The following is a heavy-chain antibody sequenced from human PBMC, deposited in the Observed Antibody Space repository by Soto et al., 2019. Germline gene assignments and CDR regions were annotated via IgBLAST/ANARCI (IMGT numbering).Heavy chain of an antibody. D-gene: IGHD3-22*01. CDR3: ARDYGGRITMIVVGGWFDP. J-gene: IGHJ5*02. V-gene: IGHV4-4*07. Sequence: QVQLQESGPGLVKPSETLSLTCTVSGGSISSYYWRWIRQPAGKGLEWIGRIYTSGSTNYNPSLKSRVTRSVDTSKNQFSLKRSSGTAEDTAVYYCARDYGGRITMIVVGGWFDPWGQGTLVTVSS. CDR2: IYTSGST. CDR1: GGSISSYY.